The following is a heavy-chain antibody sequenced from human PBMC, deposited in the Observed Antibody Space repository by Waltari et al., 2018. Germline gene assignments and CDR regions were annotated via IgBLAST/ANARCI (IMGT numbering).Heavy chain of an antibody. Sequence: EVQLLESGGDLVQPGGSLRLSCAASGITFSNYAINWVLLAPGTGLGWVSAITVGDDTYYADSVKCRFTISRYTSKDTVHLQMNGLRAEDTAVYYCATPFYNWDDPLHSWGQGTLVTVSS. D-gene: IGHD1-20*01. J-gene: IGHJ4*02. CDR3: ATPFYNWDDPLHS. V-gene: IGHV3-23*01. CDR2: ITVGDDT. CDR1: GITFSNYA.